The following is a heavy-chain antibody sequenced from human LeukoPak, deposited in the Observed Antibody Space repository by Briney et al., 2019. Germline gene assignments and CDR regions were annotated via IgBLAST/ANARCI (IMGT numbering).Heavy chain of an antibody. J-gene: IGHJ4*02. CDR2: IWPDGSKK. V-gene: IGHV3-30*02. Sequence: GGPLRLFCAASGFTFSTYAMHWVRQAPGKGLEWVAFIWPDGSKKYYADSVKGRFAISRENSKNTVYLQMNDLRPEDTALYFCAKISSSAESNFDYWGQGTLLTVSS. D-gene: IGHD6-25*01. CDR1: GFTFSTYA. CDR3: AKISSSAESNFDY.